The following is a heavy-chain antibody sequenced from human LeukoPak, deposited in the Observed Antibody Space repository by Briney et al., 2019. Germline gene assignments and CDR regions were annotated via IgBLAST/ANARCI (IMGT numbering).Heavy chain of an antibody. CDR3: ATPSSGCHSFDY. CDR2: IYYSGST. Sequence: PSETLSLTYAVSGGSISGSTYYWGWVRQPPGKGLEWIGSIYYSGSTYYNPSLKSRVTISVDTSKNQFFLRLSSVTAADTALYYCATPSSGCHSFDYWGQGALVTVSS. CDR1: GGSISGSTYY. J-gene: IGHJ4*02. D-gene: IGHD6-19*01. V-gene: IGHV4-39*01.